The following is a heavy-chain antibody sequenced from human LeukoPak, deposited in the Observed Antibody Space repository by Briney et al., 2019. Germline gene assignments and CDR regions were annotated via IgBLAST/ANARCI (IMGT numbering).Heavy chain of an antibody. CDR2: INWNGGST. CDR1: GFTFDDYG. J-gene: IGHJ4*02. Sequence: GWSLRISCATSGFTFDDYGMSWVLQAPGKGLKWVSGINWNGGSTGYADSVKGRFTISRDNAKNSLYLQMNSLRAEDTALYYCDTTDGLSGYWDLNYWGQGTLVTVSS. V-gene: IGHV3-20*04. D-gene: IGHD3-22*01. CDR3: DTTDGLSGYWDLNY.